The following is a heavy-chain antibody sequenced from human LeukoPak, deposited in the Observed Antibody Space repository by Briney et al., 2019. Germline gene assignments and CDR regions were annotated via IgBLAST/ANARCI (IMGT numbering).Heavy chain of an antibody. CDR2: INHSGST. D-gene: IGHD5-24*01. CDR3: ARDRDGYTDWYFDL. V-gene: IGHV4-34*01. J-gene: IGHJ2*01. CDR1: GGSFSGYY. Sequence: SETLSLTCAVYGGSFSGYYWSWIRQPPGKGLEWIGEINHSGSTNYNPSLKSRVTISVDTSKNQFSLKLSSVTAADTAVYYCARDRDGYTDWYFDLWGRGTLVTVSS.